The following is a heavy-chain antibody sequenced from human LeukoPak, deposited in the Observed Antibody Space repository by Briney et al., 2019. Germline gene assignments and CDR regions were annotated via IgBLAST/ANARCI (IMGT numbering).Heavy chain of an antibody. J-gene: IGHJ3*02. D-gene: IGHD3-16*01. CDR2: IYYSGST. CDR3: ARHMHGLGGAFDI. V-gene: IGHV4-59*08. Sequence: SQTLSLTCTVSGGSISSYYWSWIRQPPGKGLEWIGYIYYSGSTNYNPSLKSRVTISVDTSKNQFSLKLSSVTAADTAVYYCARHMHGLGGAFDIWGQGTMVTVSS. CDR1: GGSISSYY.